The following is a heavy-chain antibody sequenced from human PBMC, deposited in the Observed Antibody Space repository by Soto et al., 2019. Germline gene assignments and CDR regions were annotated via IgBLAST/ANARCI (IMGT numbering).Heavy chain of an antibody. CDR3: AHRGYSSSWYGGNYFDY. Sequence: QITLNESGPTLVKPTQTLTLTCTFSGFSLSTSGVGVGWIRQPPGKALEWLALIYCDDDKRYSPYLKSRLTITKDTSKNQVVLTMTNMDPVDTATYYCAHRGYSSSWYGGNYFDYWGQGTLVTVSS. CDR1: GFSLSTSGVG. J-gene: IGHJ4*02. CDR2: IYCDDDK. D-gene: IGHD6-13*01. V-gene: IGHV2-5*02.